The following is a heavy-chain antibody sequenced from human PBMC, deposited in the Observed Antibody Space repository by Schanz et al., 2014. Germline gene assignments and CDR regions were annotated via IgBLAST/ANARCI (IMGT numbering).Heavy chain of an antibody. CDR1: GYTFTSYD. Sequence: QVQLVQSGAEVKKPGSSMKVSCKASGYTFTSYDFNWVRQARGQGLEWVGRFIPILDVGNYAQQFQGRVTFTADKSTSTAYMELSSLRYEDTALYYCARGTMPGTFDIWGQGTMVTVSS. V-gene: IGHV1-69*02. CDR3: ARGTMPGTFDI. J-gene: IGHJ3*02. D-gene: IGHD2-2*01. CDR2: FIPILDVG.